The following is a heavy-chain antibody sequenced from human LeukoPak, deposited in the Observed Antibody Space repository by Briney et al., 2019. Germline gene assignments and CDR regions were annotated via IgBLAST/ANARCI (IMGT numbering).Heavy chain of an antibody. V-gene: IGHV3-7*01. CDR3: AKDWRFGEFSDY. CDR2: IKQDGSEK. CDR1: GFTFSSYW. J-gene: IGHJ4*02. D-gene: IGHD3-10*01. Sequence: GGSLRLSCAASGFTFSSYWMSWVRQAPGKGLEWVANIKQDGSEKYYVDSVKGRFTIFRDNAKNSLYLQMNSLRVEDTAVYYCAKDWRFGEFSDYWGQGTLVTVSS.